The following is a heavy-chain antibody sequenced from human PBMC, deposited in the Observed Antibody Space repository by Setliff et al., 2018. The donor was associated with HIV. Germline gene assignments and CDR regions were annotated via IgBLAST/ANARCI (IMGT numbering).Heavy chain of an antibody. CDR2: IKTDGETI. D-gene: IGHD3-9*01. V-gene: IGHV3-7*03. CDR1: GYTFMEYY. Sequence: SCKASGYTFMEYYIHWLRQAPGKGLEWVATIKTDGETIYYVDSVKGRFTMSRDNAKNSLFLQMTSLRADDTAVYYCARDGPTGWDAFDVWGQGTMVTVSS. CDR3: ARDGPTGWDAFDV. J-gene: IGHJ3*01.